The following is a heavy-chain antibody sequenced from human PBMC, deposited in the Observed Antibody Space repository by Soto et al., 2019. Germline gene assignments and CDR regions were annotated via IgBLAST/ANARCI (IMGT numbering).Heavy chain of an antibody. D-gene: IGHD2-2*01. V-gene: IGHV3-23*01. Sequence: EVQLLESGGDLVQPGGSLRLSCAASGFTFRRYAMNWVRQAPGKGLEWVASISGNGASTYYADSMKGRVTISRDNSNNSLSLQINNLRVEDTAIYYCARDRFLPWDFDYWGQGILVTVAS. CDR2: ISGNGAST. CDR1: GFTFRRYA. CDR3: ARDRFLPWDFDY. J-gene: IGHJ4*02.